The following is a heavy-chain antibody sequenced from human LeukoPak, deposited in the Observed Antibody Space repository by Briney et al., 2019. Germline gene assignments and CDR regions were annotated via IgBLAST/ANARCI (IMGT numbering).Heavy chain of an antibody. CDR1: GGSFSGYY. J-gene: IGHJ5*02. CDR2: INHSGST. Sequence: SETLSLTCAVYGGSFSGYYWSWIRLPPGKGLEWSGEINHSGSTYYNPSLKSRVTISVDTSKNQFSLKLSSVAAADTAVYYCARPYGDYADGWFDPWGQGTLVTVSS. CDR3: ARPYGDYADGWFDP. V-gene: IGHV4-34*01. D-gene: IGHD4-17*01.